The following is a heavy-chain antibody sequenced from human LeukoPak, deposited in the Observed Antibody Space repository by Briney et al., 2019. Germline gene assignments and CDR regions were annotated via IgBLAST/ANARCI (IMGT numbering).Heavy chain of an antibody. CDR2: ISGDGGIT. Sequence: PGGSLRLSCAASGFTFDDFAMHWVRQAPGKGLEWVSLISGDGGITYSADSVKGRFTISRDSSENSLYFQMNSLRTEDTALYYCVKGLLWFPGLVYDDYGMDVWGQGTRLPSP. J-gene: IGHJ6*02. CDR1: GFTFDDFA. CDR3: VKGLLWFPGLVYDDYGMDV. V-gene: IGHV3-43*02. D-gene: IGHD3-10*01.